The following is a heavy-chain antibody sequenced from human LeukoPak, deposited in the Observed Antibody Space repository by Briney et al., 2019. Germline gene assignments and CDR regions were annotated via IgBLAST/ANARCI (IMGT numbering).Heavy chain of an antibody. CDR2: IYYSGST. V-gene: IGHV4-61*08. Sequence: SETLSLTCTVSGGSISSGGYYWSWIRQPPGKGLEWIGYIYYSGSTNYNPSLKSRVTISVDTSKNQFSLKLSSVTAADTAVYYCARMDVYYYYGMDVWGQGTTVTVSS. J-gene: IGHJ6*02. CDR3: ARMDVYYYYGMDV. CDR1: GGSISSGGYY. D-gene: IGHD2-2*03.